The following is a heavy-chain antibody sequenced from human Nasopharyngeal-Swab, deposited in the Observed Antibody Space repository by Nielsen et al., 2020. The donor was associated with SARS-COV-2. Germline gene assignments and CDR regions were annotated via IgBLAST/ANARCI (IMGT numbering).Heavy chain of an antibody. D-gene: IGHD2-15*01. Sequence: GESLKISCAASGFPFRNYYMTWVRQPPGKGLEWVANIKQGGSEQFYVDSVKGRFTVSRDNAKNSLYLEMNSLRVEDTALYYCAGESGPNGFDIWGQGAMITVSS. V-gene: IGHV3-7*04. CDR2: IKQGGSEQ. CDR3: AGESGPNGFDI. J-gene: IGHJ3*02. CDR1: GFPFRNYY.